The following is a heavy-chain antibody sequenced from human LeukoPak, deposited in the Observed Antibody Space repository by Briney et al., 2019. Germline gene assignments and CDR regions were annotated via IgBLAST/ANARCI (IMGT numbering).Heavy chain of an antibody. D-gene: IGHD3-22*01. V-gene: IGHV3-43*02. CDR2: ISGDGGST. CDR1: GFTFDDYA. Sequence: GGSLRLSCAASGFTFDDYAMHWVRQAPGKGLEWDSLISGDGGSTYYADSVKGRFTISRDNSKNSLYLQMNSLRTEDTALYYCAKDSDRTYYYYGMDVWGQGTTVTVSS. J-gene: IGHJ6*02. CDR3: AKDSDRTYYYYGMDV.